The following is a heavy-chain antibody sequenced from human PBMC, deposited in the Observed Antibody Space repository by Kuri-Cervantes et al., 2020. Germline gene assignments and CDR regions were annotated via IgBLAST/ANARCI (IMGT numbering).Heavy chain of an antibody. CDR3: AKGSPLDY. CDR1: GFTFSSYG. Sequence: GGSLRLSCAASGFTFSSYGMHWVRQAPGKGLEWVAVIWYDGSNKYYTDSVKGRFTISRDNSKKTLYLQMNSLRAEDTAVYYCAKGSPLDYWGQGTLVTVSS. D-gene: IGHD1-14*01. J-gene: IGHJ4*02. V-gene: IGHV3-33*06. CDR2: IWYDGSNK.